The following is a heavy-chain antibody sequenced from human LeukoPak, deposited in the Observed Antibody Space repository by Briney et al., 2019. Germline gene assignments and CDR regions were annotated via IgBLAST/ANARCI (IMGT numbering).Heavy chain of an antibody. CDR2: ISSGSTDL. J-gene: IGHJ4*02. D-gene: IGHD3-10*01. Sequence: PGGSLRLSCAGSGFTFSSYSMNWVRQAPGKGLEWVSSISSGSTDLYYADSVKGRFTISRDNSKNTLYLQMNNVTVEDTAVYYCARDFGDSVMYYLDNWGQGTLVTVSS. CDR1: GFTFSSYS. CDR3: ARDFGDSVMYYLDN. V-gene: IGHV3-21*01.